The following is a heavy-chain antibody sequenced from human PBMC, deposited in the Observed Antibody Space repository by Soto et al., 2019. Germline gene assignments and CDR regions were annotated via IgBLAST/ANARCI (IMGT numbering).Heavy chain of an antibody. V-gene: IGHV3-23*01. CDR2: ISGSGGST. J-gene: IGHJ1*01. CDR3: AKDGVATVVTQYFQH. Sequence: PGGSLRLSCAASGFTFSSYAMSWVRQAPGKGLEWVSVISGSGGSTHYADSVKGRFTISRDNSKNTLYLQMNSLRAEDTAVYYCAKDGVATVVTQYFQHWGQGTLVTVSS. CDR1: GFTFSSYA. D-gene: IGHD5-12*01.